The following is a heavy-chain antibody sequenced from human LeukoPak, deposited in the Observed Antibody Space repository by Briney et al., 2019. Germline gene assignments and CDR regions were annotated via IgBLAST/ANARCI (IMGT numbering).Heavy chain of an antibody. J-gene: IGHJ4*02. D-gene: IGHD6-19*01. V-gene: IGHV4-34*01. CDR2: INHSGST. CDR3: ARHGASSGWYYFDY. Sequence: SETLSLTCAVYGGSFSGYYWSWIRQPPGKGLEWIGEINHSGSTNYNPSLKSRVTISVDTSKNQFSLKLSSVTAADTAVYYCARHGASSGWYYFDYWGQGTLVTVSS. CDR1: GGSFSGYY.